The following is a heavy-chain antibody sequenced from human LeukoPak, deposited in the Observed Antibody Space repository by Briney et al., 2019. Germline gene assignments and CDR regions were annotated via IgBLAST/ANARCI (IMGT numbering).Heavy chain of an antibody. CDR3: ARVRWGIAAVDY. V-gene: IGHV3-21*01. CDR2: ISSSSSYI. Sequence: PGGSLRLSCAASGFTFSSYSMNWVRQAPGKGLEWVSSISSSSSYIYYADSVKGRFTISRDNAKNSLYLQMNSLRAEDTAVYYCARVRWGIAAVDYWGQGTLVTVSS. J-gene: IGHJ4*02. D-gene: IGHD6-13*01. CDR1: GFTFSSYS.